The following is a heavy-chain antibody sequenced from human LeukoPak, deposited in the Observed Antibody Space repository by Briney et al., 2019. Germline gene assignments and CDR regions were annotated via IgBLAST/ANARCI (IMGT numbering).Heavy chain of an antibody. J-gene: IGHJ5*02. CDR1: GGSISSYY. CDR2: IYYSGNT. CDR3: ARTTDLDRGWFDP. V-gene: IGHV4-59*01. Sequence: SETLSLTCTVSGGSISSYYWSWIRQPPGKGLEWIGYIYYSGNTNYNPSLKSRVTISLDTSKNHFSLKLSSVTAADTAVYYCARTTDLDRGWFDPWGQGTLVSVSS. D-gene: IGHD1-1*01.